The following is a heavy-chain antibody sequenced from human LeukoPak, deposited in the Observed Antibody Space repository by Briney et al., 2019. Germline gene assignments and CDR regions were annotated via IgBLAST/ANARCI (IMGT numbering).Heavy chain of an antibody. V-gene: IGHV3-23*01. D-gene: IGHD3-22*01. J-gene: IGHJ3*02. CDR2: ISGSGGST. CDR3: AKETTYYYDSSGYYPYDAFDI. CDR1: GFTFSSYA. Sequence: GGSLRLSCAASGFTFSSYAMSWVRQAPGKGLEWVSAISGSGGSTYYADSVEGRFTISRDNSKNTLYLQMNSLRAEDTAVYYCAKETTYYYDSSGYYPYDAFDIWGQGTMVTVSS.